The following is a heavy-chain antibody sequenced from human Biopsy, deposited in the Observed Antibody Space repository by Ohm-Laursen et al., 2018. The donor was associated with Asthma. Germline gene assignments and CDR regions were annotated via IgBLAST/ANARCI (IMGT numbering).Heavy chain of an antibody. Sequence: ASVKVSCKTSGYTFNSAAITWVRQAPGQGLEWMGWISVYSGNTKDAQKLQDRVTMITDTSTSTAYMELRSLRSDDTAVYFCARAVDYSHYYGIDVWGQGTTVSVS. V-gene: IGHV1-18*01. CDR3: ARAVDYSHYYGIDV. CDR1: GYTFNSAA. CDR2: ISVYSGNT. D-gene: IGHD3-10*01. J-gene: IGHJ6*02.